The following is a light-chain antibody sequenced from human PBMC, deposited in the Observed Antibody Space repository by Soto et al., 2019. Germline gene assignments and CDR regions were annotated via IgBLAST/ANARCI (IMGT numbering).Light chain of an antibody. CDR3: QQSHSTPLT. V-gene: IGKV1-39*01. CDR1: QTISRY. Sequence: DIQMTQSPSSLSASVGDRVTITCRASQTISRYLNWYQQRPGEAPKFLIYATSNLQSGVPSRFSGSGFGTDFTLTISSLQPEDFATYYCQQSHSTPLTFGGGTKVDIK. CDR2: ATS. J-gene: IGKJ4*01.